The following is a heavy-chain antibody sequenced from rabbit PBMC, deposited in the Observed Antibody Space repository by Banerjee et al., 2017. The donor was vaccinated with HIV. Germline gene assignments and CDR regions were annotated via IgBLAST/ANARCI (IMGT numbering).Heavy chain of an antibody. CDR2: IYAGSSGST. CDR1: GFSFSNSYY. D-gene: IGHD4-2*01. V-gene: IGHV1S40*01. J-gene: IGHJ4*01. CDR3: ARQVGYVGWGYDL. Sequence: QSLEESGGDLVKPGASLTLTCTASGFSFSNSYYMCWVRQSPGKGLEWIACIYAGSSGSTYYASWAKGRFTISKPSSTTVTLQMTSLTAADTATYFCARQVGYVGWGYDLWGPGTLVPVS.